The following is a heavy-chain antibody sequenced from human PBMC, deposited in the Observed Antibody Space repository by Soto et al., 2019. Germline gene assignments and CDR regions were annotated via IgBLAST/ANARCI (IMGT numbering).Heavy chain of an antibody. CDR2: ISAYNGNT. V-gene: IGHV1-18*01. Sequence: ASVKVSCKASGYTFTSYGISWVRQAPGQGLEWMGWISAYNGNTNYAQKLQGRVTMTTDTSTSTAYMELRSLRSDDTAVYYCARDRSPSVLMVYAIFGDAFDIWGQGTMVTVSS. D-gene: IGHD2-8*01. CDR3: ARDRSPSVLMVYAIFGDAFDI. J-gene: IGHJ3*02. CDR1: GYTFTSYG.